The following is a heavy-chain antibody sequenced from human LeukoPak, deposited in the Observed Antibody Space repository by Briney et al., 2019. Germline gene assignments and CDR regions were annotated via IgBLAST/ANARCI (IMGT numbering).Heavy chain of an antibody. V-gene: IGHV1-2*02. Sequence: ASVKVSCKASGYTFTGYYMHWVRQAPGQGLEWMGWINPSSGGTNYAQKFQGRVTMTRDTSISTAYMELSRLRSDDTAVYYCARDGARYDILTGYGFDYWGQGTLVTVSS. CDR2: INPSSGGT. CDR3: ARDGARYDILTGYGFDY. J-gene: IGHJ4*02. CDR1: GYTFTGYY. D-gene: IGHD3-9*01.